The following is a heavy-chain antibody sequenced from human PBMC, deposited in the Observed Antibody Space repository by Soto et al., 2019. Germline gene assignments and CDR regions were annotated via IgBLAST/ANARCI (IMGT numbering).Heavy chain of an antibody. V-gene: IGHV3-74*01. Sequence: EVQLVESGGGLVQPGGSLRLSCAASGFTFSNYWMHWVRQAPGKGLVWVSRIKSDGSSTSYADSVKGRFSISRDNANNTLYLQMNSLRAEDTAVYYCTRAARSGWFSRPNHGFEPWGQGTGVTVSS. CDR3: TRAARSGWFSRPNHGFEP. CDR1: GFTFSNYW. D-gene: IGHD6-19*01. CDR2: IKSDGSST. J-gene: IGHJ5*02.